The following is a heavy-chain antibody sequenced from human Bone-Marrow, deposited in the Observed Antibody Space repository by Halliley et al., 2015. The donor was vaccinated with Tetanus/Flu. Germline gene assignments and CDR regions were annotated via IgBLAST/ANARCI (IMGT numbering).Heavy chain of an antibody. Sequence: SLRLSCAASGFTFSNYGMHWVRQAPGKGLEWVSVINRGGSTNYAVSVKGRFIISRDYSKNALYLQMNSLRVDDTAMYHCATSSRNWGSDAFDLWGQGTMVTVSS. CDR3: ATSSRNWGSDAFDL. J-gene: IGHJ3*01. V-gene: IGHV3-53*01. CDR1: GFTFSNYG. CDR2: INRGGST. D-gene: IGHD3-16*01.